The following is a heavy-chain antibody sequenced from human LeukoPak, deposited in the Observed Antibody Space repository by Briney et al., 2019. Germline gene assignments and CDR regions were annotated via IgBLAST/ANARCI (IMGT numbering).Heavy chain of an antibody. V-gene: IGHV6-1*01. J-gene: IGHJ5*02. CDR2: TYYRSKWYN. D-gene: IGHD3-10*01. CDR3: ARELLWFGELLGVWFDP. CDR1: GDRVSSNSAA. Sequence: SQTLSLTCAMSGDRVSSNSAAWNWIRQSPSRGLEWLGRTYYRSKWYNDYAVSVKSRITINPDTSKNQFSLQLNSVTPEDTAVYYCARELLWFGELLGVWFDPWGQGTLVTVSS.